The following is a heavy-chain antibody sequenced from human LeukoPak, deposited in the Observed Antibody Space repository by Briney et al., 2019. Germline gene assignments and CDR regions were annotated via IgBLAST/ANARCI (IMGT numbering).Heavy chain of an antibody. V-gene: IGHV3-9*01. D-gene: IGHD2/OR15-2a*01. CDR3: AKDKSTTTYYFDY. CDR1: GFSLSSYW. J-gene: IGHJ4*02. Sequence: GGSLRLSCAASGFSLSSYWMTWVRQAPGKGLEWVSGISWNSGSIGYADSVKGRFTISRDNAKNSLYLQMNSLRAEDTALYYCAKDKSTTTYYFDYWGQGTLVTVSS. CDR2: ISWNSGSI.